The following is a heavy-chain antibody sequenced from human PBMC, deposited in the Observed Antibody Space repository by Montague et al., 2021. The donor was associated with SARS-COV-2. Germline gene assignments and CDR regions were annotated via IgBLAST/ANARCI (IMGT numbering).Heavy chain of an antibody. D-gene: IGHD6-13*01. Sequence: VKPTQTLTLTCTLSGLSLSTTGVGMGWIRQPPGKAPEWLALTYWDDDKRFGPSLRSRLTIAQDSSKNQVVLTMSNMGPVDTATYYCAHSSIAAAGATRGRFDPWGQGTLVTVSS. CDR2: TYWDDDK. V-gene: IGHV2-5*05. CDR3: AHSSIAAAGATRGRFDP. J-gene: IGHJ5*02. CDR1: GLSLSTTGVG.